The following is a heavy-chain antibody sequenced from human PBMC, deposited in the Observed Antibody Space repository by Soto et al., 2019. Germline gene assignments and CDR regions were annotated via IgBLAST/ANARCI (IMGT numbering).Heavy chain of an antibody. V-gene: IGHV1-69*01. CDR2: IIPVFDTV. CDR1: GGLFSSYA. J-gene: IGHJ4*02. Sequence: QAQLVQSGAEVKKSGSSVKVSCKDTGGLFSSYAVSWVRQAPGQGLEWMGGIIPVFDTVYYAQKFQGRVTITADESTNTAYMELSSLRSGDTAMYYCARGGSGYVWFNEFWGQGTLVTVSS. D-gene: IGHD3-22*01. CDR3: ARGGSGYVWFNEF.